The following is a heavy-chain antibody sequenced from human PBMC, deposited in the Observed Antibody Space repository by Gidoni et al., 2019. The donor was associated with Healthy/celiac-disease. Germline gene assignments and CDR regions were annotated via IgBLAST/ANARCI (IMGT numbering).Heavy chain of an antibody. CDR3: ARGLRELRSYYFDY. V-gene: IGHV3-53*02. J-gene: IGHJ4*02. CDR1: GFTVSSNY. D-gene: IGHD1-26*01. Sequence: EVQLVETGGGLIQPGGSLRLSCAASGFTVSSNYMSWVRQAPGKGLEWVSVIYSGGSTYYADSVKGRFTISRDNSKNTLYLQMNSLRAEDTAVYYCARGLRELRSYYFDYWGQGTLVTVSS. CDR2: IYSGGST.